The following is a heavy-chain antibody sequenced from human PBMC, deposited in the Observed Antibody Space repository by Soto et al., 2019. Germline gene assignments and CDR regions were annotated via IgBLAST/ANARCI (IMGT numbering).Heavy chain of an antibody. D-gene: IGHD5-18*01. J-gene: IGHJ6*02. CDR3: AKSLDRTMVGHYYYYGMDV. CDR1: EYTFSSYD. V-gene: IGHV1-8*01. CDR2: TNPNSGNT. Sequence: ASVKVSCKASEYTFSSYDINWVRQATGQGLEWMGWTNPNSGNTGYAPKFQGRLTMTRNTSISTAYMELSSLRSEDTAVYYCAKSLDRTMVGHYYYYGMDVWGQGTAVTVS.